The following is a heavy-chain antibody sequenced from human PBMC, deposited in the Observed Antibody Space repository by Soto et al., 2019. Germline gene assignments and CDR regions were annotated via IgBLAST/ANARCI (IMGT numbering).Heavy chain of an antibody. CDR1: GGSISSYY. D-gene: IGHD3-10*01. CDR3: ASEPITMVRGVIIQYYYYGMDV. V-gene: IGHV4-4*07. CDR2: IYTSGST. Sequence: QVQLQESGPGLVKPSETLSLTCTVSGGSISSYYWSWIRQPAGKGLEWIGRIYTSGSTNYNPSLQSRVTMSVDTSKNQFSLKLSSVTAADTAVYYCASEPITMVRGVIIQYYYYGMDVWGQGTTVTVSS. J-gene: IGHJ6*02.